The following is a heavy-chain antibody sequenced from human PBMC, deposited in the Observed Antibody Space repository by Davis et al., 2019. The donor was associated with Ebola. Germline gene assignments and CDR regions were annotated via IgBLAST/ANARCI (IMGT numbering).Heavy chain of an antibody. V-gene: IGHV3-30-3*01. CDR3: ARDVGSAWRWLDP. CDR2: ISYDGSNK. D-gene: IGHD2-15*01. CDR1: GFTFSSYA. J-gene: IGHJ5*02. Sequence: GGSLRLSCAASGFTFSSYAMHWVRQAPGKGLEWVAVISYDGSNKYYADSAKGRFTISRDTSKNTVYLQMNSLRPEDTAVYYCARDVGSAWRWLDPWGQGTLVTVSS.